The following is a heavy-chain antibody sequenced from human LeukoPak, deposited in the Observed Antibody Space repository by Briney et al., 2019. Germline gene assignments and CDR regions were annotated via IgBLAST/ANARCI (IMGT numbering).Heavy chain of an antibody. CDR1: GGSISAYY. Sequence: SETLSLTCNVSGGSISAYYCSWMRQPPGKGLEWIGYISYNGYSNNNPSLESRVTISVDTPNSQFSLKLRSLPAADTAVYYCARHHDYSGSGSYVYWGQGALVTVSS. CDR2: ISYNGYS. D-gene: IGHD3-10*01. CDR3: ARHHDYSGSGSYVY. V-gene: IGHV4-59*08. J-gene: IGHJ4*02.